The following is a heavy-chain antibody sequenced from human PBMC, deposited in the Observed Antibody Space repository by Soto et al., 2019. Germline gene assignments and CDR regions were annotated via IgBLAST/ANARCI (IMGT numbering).Heavy chain of an antibody. V-gene: IGHV2-5*01. CDR1: VFSLSTSGVG. CDR3: AHPDGGSYYRPFDY. CDR2: IYWNDDK. Sequence: SGPTLVNPTQTLTLTFTFSVFSLSTSGVGVGWIRQPPGKALEWLALIYWNDDKRYSPSLKSRLTITKDTSKNQVVLTMTNMDPVDTATYYCAHPDGGSYYRPFDYWGQGTLVTVSS. D-gene: IGHD1-26*01. J-gene: IGHJ4*02.